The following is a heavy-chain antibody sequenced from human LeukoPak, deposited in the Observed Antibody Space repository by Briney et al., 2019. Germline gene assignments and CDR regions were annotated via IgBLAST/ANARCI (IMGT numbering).Heavy chain of an antibody. CDR1: RFTFSSYW. Sequence: PGGSLRLSCAASRFTFSSYWMSWVRQAPGKGLEWVANIKQDGSEKYYVDSVKGRFTISRDNAKNSLYLQMNSLRAEDTAVYYCASQSPYYYMDVWGKGTTVTVSS. V-gene: IGHV3-7*01. J-gene: IGHJ6*03. CDR3: ASQSPYYYMDV. CDR2: IKQDGSEK.